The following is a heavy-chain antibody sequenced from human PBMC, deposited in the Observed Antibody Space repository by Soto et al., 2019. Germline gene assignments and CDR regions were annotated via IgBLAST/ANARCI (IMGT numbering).Heavy chain of an antibody. J-gene: IGHJ6*02. D-gene: IGHD5-18*01. CDR3: ASTVDTAMGGLNYYYYGMDV. V-gene: IGHV1-69*06. CDR1: GGTFSRYA. Sequence: AVKVSCKASGGTFSRYAISWVRQAPGQGLEWMGGIIPIFGTANYAQKFQGRVTITADKSTSTAYMELSSLRSEDTAVYYCASTVDTAMGGLNYYYYGMDVWGQGTTVTVSS. CDR2: IIPIFGTA.